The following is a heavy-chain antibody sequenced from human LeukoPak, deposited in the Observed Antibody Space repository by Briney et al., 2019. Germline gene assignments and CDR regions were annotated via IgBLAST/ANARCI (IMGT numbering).Heavy chain of an antibody. CDR2: TYYRSKWFN. CDR3: AGGTGTFDC. Sequence: SQTLSLTCAISGDSVSSNSAAWNWIRQSPSRGLEWLGRTYYRSKWFNDYAVSVESRITVNPDTSRNQFSLQLNSVTPEDTAVYFCAGGTGTFDCWGQGTLVTVSS. D-gene: IGHD1-7*01. CDR1: GDSVSSNSAA. J-gene: IGHJ4*02. V-gene: IGHV6-1*01.